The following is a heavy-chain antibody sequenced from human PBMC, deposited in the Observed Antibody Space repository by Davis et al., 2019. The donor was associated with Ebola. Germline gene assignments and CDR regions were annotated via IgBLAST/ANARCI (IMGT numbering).Heavy chain of an antibody. V-gene: IGHV3-7*03. CDR2: IKQDGSET. D-gene: IGHD6-19*01. Sequence: GESLKISCTASGFTFSSHWVNWVRQPPGKGLEWVAIIKQDGSETKYVDSVRGRFTISRDNAKNSVSLHMSSLRAEDTGKYYCASGAGWLIDYWGQGILVTVSS. CDR1: GFTFSSHW. J-gene: IGHJ4*02. CDR3: ASGAGWLIDY.